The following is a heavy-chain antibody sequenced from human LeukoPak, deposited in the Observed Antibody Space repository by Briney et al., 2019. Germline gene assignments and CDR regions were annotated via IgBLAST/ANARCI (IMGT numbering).Heavy chain of an antibody. J-gene: IGHJ4*02. CDR1: GW. CDR3: ASVFDS. Sequence: GGSLRLSCAASGWMHWVRQAPGKGLVWVSGINHDGTGIYYADSVKGRFTISRDNAKNTLYLQMNSLSADDTAVYYCASVFDSWGQGFLVTVSS. CDR2: INHDGTGI. V-gene: IGHV3-74*01.